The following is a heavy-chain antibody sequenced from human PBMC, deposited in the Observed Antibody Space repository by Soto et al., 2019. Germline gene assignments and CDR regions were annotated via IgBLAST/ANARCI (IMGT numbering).Heavy chain of an antibody. V-gene: IGHV1-18*01. CDR3: ARDPYCTNGVCYQDVGMDV. D-gene: IGHD2-8*01. CDR1: GYTFTSYG. CDR2: ISAYNGNT. J-gene: IGHJ6*02. Sequence: QVQLVQSGAEVKKPGASVKVSCKASGYTFTSYGISWVRQAPGHGLEWMGWISAYNGNTNYAQKLQGRVTMTTDTSTSTAYMELRSLRSDDTAVYYCARDPYCTNGVCYQDVGMDVWGQGTTVTVSS.